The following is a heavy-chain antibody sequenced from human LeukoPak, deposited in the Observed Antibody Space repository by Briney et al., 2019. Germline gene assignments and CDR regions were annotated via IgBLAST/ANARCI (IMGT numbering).Heavy chain of an antibody. CDR1: GFTFSSYS. D-gene: IGHD3-3*01. Sequence: PGGSLRLSCAASGFTFSSYSMNWVRQAPGKGLEWVSSISSSSSYIYYADSVKGRFTISRDNAKNSLYLQMNSLRAEDTAVYYCAKDRHFIWSGYQYYYYYYMDVWGKGTTVTVSS. V-gene: IGHV3-21*01. CDR2: ISSSSSYI. CDR3: AKDRHFIWSGYQYYYYYYMDV. J-gene: IGHJ6*03.